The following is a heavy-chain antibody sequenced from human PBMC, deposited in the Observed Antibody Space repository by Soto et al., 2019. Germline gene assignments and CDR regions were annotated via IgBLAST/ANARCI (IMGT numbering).Heavy chain of an antibody. CDR1: GGTFKNYA. CDR3: ARISEFTYGYGLGYYFDS. D-gene: IGHD5-18*01. J-gene: IGHJ4*02. V-gene: IGHV1-69*01. CDR2: FIPIFGTG. Sequence: QVQLVQSGAEVKKPGSSMRVSCKASGGTFKNYAFSWVRQAPGQGLEWMGGFIPIFGTGNYAEEFQGRVSITADESTKKVYMALRSLRSDDTAVYYCARISEFTYGYGLGYYFDSWGQGTLITVSS.